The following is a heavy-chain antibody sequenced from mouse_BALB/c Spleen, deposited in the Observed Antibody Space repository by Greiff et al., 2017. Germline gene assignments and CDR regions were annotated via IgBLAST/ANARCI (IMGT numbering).Heavy chain of an antibody. J-gene: IGHJ4*01. CDR3: ARSGGNYGDSMDY. D-gene: IGHD2-1*01. CDR1: GYAFSSYW. V-gene: IGHV1-80*01. Sequence: VKLMESGAELVRPGSSVKISCKASGYAFSSYWMNWVKQRPGQGLEWIGQIYPGDGDTNYNGKFKGKATLTADKSSSTAYMQLSSLTSEDSAVYFCARSGGNYGDSMDYWGQGTSVTVSS. CDR2: IYPGDGDT.